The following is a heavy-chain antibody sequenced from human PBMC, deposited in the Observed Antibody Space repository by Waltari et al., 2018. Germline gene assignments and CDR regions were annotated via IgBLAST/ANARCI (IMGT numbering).Heavy chain of an antibody. CDR1: GYTFTGYY. CDR2: INPNSGGT. J-gene: IGHJ3*02. D-gene: IGHD3-10*01. CDR3: ARARVGFRELLYAFDI. V-gene: IGHV1-2*02. Sequence: QVQLVQSGAEVKKPGASVTVSCKASGYTFTGYYMHWVRQAPGQGLEWMGWINPNSGGTNYAQKFQGRVTMTRDTSISTAYMELSRLRSDDTAVYYCARARVGFRELLYAFDIWGQGTMVTVSS.